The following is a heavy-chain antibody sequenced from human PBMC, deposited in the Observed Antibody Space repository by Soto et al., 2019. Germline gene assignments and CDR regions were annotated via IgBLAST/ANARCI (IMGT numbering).Heavy chain of an antibody. CDR1: GGSISSGGYY. J-gene: IGHJ5*02. CDR3: ARGYCSSTSCFDP. V-gene: IGHV4-31*03. Sequence: QVQLQESDPGLVKPSQTLSLTCSVSGGSISSGGYYWSWIRQHPGKGLEWIGYIYYSGSTSYNPSLKSRVTISVDTSKNQFSLKLSSVTAADTAVYYCARGYCSSTSCFDPWGQGTLVTVSS. D-gene: IGHD2-2*01. CDR2: IYYSGST.